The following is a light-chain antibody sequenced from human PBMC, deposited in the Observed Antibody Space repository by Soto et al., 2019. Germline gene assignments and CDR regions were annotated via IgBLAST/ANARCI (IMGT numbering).Light chain of an antibody. V-gene: IGLV2-11*01. Sequence: QSALTQPRSLSGSPGQSLTISCTGTSSDVGYYDYVSWYQQHPGKAPKLMIYDVSERPSGVPDRFSGSKSGNTAFLTIPGLHTEDEADYYCCSYAGTYILLFGGGTKLTVL. CDR2: DVS. CDR3: CSYAGTYILL. CDR1: SSDVGYYDY. J-gene: IGLJ2*01.